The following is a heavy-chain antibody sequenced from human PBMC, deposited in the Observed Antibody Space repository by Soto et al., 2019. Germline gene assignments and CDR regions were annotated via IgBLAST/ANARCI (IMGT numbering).Heavy chain of an antibody. J-gene: IGHJ4*02. CDR1: GGSISSGGYY. CDR2: IYYSGST. D-gene: IGHD3-10*01. Sequence: QVQLQESGPGLVKPSQTLSLTCTVSGGSISSGGYYWSWIRQHPGKGLEWIGYIYYSGSTYYNPSLKSRVTVSVDTSKNQFSLKLSSVTAADTAVYYCARGETDDYGFGGFDYWGQGTLVTVSS. CDR3: ARGETDDYGFGGFDY. V-gene: IGHV4-31*03.